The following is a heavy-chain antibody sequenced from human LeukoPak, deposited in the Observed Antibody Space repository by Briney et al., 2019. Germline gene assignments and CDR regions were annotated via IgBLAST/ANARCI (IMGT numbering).Heavy chain of an antibody. J-gene: IGHJ3*02. CDR1: GFTFSSYA. Sequence: PGGSLSPSCAASGFTFSSYAMSWVRQAPGKGLEWVSGISGSAATTYYADSAKGRFTISRDNSKNRLYLQMNSLRVEDTAVYYCAKSLGIIRRGAFDISGQGTMVTVSS. V-gene: IGHV3-23*01. CDR3: AKSLGIIRRGAFDI. CDR2: ISGSAATT. D-gene: IGHD3-10*01.